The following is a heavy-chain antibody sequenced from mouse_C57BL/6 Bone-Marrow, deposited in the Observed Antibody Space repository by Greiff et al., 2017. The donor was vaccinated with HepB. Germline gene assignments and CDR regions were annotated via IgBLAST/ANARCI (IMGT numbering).Heavy chain of an antibody. Sequence: VQLQQSGAELVMPGASVKLSCKASGYTFTSYWMHWVKQRPGQGLEWIGEIDPSDSYTNYNQKFKGKSTLTVDKSSSTAYMQLSSLTSEDSAVYYCARGSSYVWYFDVWGTGTTVTVSS. D-gene: IGHD1-1*01. CDR3: ARGSSYVWYFDV. CDR1: GYTFTSYW. J-gene: IGHJ1*03. V-gene: IGHV1-69*01. CDR2: IDPSDSYT.